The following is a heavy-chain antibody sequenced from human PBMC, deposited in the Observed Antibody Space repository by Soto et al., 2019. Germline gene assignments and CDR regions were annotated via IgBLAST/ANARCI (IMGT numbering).Heavy chain of an antibody. J-gene: IGHJ4*02. D-gene: IGHD3-3*02. Sequence: PGGFLRLSCAASGFAFSNYEMNWVRQAPGKGLEWVSYISLSGSTIYYADSVKGRFTISRDDAKNSLYLQMDSLRADDTAVYYCARESFSASPNFFDYWGQGTLVTVS. V-gene: IGHV3-48*03. CDR3: ARESFSASPNFFDY. CDR1: GFAFSNYE. CDR2: ISLSGSTI.